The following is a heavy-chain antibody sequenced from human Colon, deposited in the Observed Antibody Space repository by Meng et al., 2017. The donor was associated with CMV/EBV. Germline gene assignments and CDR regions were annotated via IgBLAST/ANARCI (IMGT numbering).Heavy chain of an antibody. D-gene: IGHD6-19*01. J-gene: IGHJ4*02. CDR1: GGSISSSSVY. V-gene: IGHV4-39*01. CDR2: INHSGNT. Sequence: SETLSLTCTVSGGSISSSSVYWGWIRQPPGGGLEWIGSINHSGNTYRNPSLWGRVSMSVDTSKNQFSLNLSSVTAADTSIYYCARPSDNGWYYFDSWGQGTLVTVPS. CDR3: ARPSDNGWYYFDS.